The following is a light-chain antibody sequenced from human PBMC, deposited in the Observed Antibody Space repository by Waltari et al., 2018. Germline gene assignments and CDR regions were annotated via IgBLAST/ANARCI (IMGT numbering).Light chain of an antibody. Sequence: QSVLTQPPSVSAAPGQRVTISCSGGSSNIGNNYVSRYRQFPGTAPKLLIYEKTGLPSGIPGRFSGSKSGTSATLDITGLQAGDEADYYCGTWDSSLSGAVFGGGTHLTVL. V-gene: IGLV1-51*02. CDR2: EKT. CDR1: SSNIGNNY. CDR3: GTWDSSLSGAV. J-gene: IGLJ7*01.